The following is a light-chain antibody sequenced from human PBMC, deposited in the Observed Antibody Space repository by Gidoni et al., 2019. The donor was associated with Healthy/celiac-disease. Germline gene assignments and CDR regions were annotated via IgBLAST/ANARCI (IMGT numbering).Light chain of an antibody. V-gene: IGKV3-15*01. J-gene: IGKJ4*01. CDR1: QSVSSN. Sequence: EIVMTQSPATLSVSPGERATLSCRASQSVSSNLAWYQQQPGQSPRLLIYGASTRATGITARFSGSGSGTEFTLTISSLQYEDFAGYYCQQGTFGGGTKVEIK. CDR2: GAS. CDR3: QQGT.